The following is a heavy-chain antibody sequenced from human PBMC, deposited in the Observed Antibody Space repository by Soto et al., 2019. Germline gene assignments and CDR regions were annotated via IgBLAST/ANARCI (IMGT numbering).Heavy chain of an antibody. CDR3: ARSSITIFGVVTFDY. V-gene: IGHV4-31*03. D-gene: IGHD3-3*01. CDR2: IYYSGST. J-gene: IGHJ4*02. CDR1: GGSISSGGYY. Sequence: LSLTCTVSGGSISSGGYYWSWIRQHPGKGLEWIGYIYYSGSTYYNPSLKSRVTISVDTSKNQFSLKLSSVTAADTAVYYCARSSITIFGVVTFDYWGQGTLVTVSS.